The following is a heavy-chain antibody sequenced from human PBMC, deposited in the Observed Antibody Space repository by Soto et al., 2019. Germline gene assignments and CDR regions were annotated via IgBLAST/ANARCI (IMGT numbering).Heavy chain of an antibody. CDR3: AKPYSSSGYGPFDY. CDR1: GFTFSSYA. D-gene: IGHD6-13*01. Sequence: EVQLLESGGGLVQPGGSLRLSCAASGFTFSSYAMSWVRQAPGKGLEGVSTISGSGDNTFYADSVKGRFTISRDNSKNTLYLPMSSLRAEDTAVYYCAKPYSSSGYGPFDYWGQGTLVTVSS. J-gene: IGHJ4*02. V-gene: IGHV3-23*01. CDR2: ISGSGDNT.